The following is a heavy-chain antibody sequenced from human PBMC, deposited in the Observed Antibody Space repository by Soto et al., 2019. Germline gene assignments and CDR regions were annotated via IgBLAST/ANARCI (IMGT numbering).Heavy chain of an antibody. D-gene: IGHD2-2*02. J-gene: IGHJ5*02. CDR2: IYYSGST. CDR3: ARHINGAAAIIAWIDP. V-gene: IGHV4-39*01. CDR1: GGSISSSSYY. Sequence: PSETLSLTCTVSGGSISSSSYYWGWIRQPPGKGLEWIGSIYYSGSTYYNPSLKSRVTISVDTSKNQFSLKLSSVTAADTAVYYCARHINGAAAIIAWIDPWGQGTLVTVSS.